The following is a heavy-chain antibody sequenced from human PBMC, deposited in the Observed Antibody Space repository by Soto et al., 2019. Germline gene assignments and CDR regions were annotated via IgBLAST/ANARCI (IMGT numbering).Heavy chain of an antibody. Sequence: QLQLQVSGSGLVKPSQTLSLTCAVSGGSISSGGYSWSWIRQPPGKGLEWIGYIYHSGSTYYNPSLKSRVTISVDRSKNQFSLKLSSVTAADTAVYYCASNLYYDSSGYYRSDAFDIWGQGTMVTVSS. CDR1: GGSISSGGYS. V-gene: IGHV4-30-2*01. D-gene: IGHD3-22*01. J-gene: IGHJ3*02. CDR2: IYHSGST. CDR3: ASNLYYDSSGYYRSDAFDI.